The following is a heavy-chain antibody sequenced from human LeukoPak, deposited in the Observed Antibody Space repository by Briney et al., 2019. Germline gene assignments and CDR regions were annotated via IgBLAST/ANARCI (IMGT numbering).Heavy chain of an antibody. CDR1: GYTFTSYY. V-gene: IGHV1-46*01. CDR3: ARAQSSGWVQPFHY. D-gene: IGHD6-19*01. J-gene: IGHJ4*02. CDR2: INPSGGST. Sequence: DSVKVSCKASGYTFTSYYMHWVRQASGQGLEWMGIINPSGGSTSYAQKFQGRVTMTSDTSTSTVYMELSSLRSEDTAVYYCARAQSSGWVQPFHYWGQGTLVTVSS.